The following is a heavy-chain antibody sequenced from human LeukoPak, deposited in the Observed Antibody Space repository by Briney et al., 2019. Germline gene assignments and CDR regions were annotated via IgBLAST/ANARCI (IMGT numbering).Heavy chain of an antibody. J-gene: IGHJ4*02. CDR1: GFTFSNYA. D-gene: IGHD3-10*01. Sequence: GGSLRLSCAASGFTFSNYAMTWVRQAPGKGLEWVSYISSSGSTIYYADSVKGRFTVSRDNAKNTLYLQMNSLRAEDTAVYYCARNFFGESTDYWGQGTLVTVSS. CDR3: ARNFFGESTDY. CDR2: ISSSGSTI. V-gene: IGHV3-48*04.